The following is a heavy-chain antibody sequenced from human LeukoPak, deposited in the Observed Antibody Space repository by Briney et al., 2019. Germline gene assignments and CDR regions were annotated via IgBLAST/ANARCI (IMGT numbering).Heavy chain of an antibody. V-gene: IGHV3-30*03. J-gene: IGHJ4*02. Sequence: PTGGCLRLSCAASGFTFSSYGMRWVRQAPGKGLGWVAVISYDGSNKYYADSVKGRFTISRDNSKNTLYLQMNSLRAEDTAVYYCARADGSDSSGLNWGQGTLVTVSS. D-gene: IGHD3-22*01. CDR1: GFTFSSYG. CDR3: ARADGSDSSGLN. CDR2: ISYDGSNK.